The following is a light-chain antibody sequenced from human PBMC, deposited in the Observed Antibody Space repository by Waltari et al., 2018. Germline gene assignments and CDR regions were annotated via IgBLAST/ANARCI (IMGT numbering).Light chain of an antibody. CDR1: SGTVSTTYY. Sequence: QTVVTQESSLSVCPGVIVTLICGLSSGTVSTTYYPSWYQQAPGQAPRTLIFDTNTRSSGVPDRFSGSILDNKAALTITGAQADDESDYYCVLSMGSGIWVFGGGTKLTVL. CDR3: VLSMGSGIWV. V-gene: IGLV8-61*01. J-gene: IGLJ3*02. CDR2: DTN.